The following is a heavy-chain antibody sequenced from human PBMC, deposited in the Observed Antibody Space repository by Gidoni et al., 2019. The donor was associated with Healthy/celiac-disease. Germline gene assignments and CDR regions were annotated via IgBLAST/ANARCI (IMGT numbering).Heavy chain of an antibody. CDR3: ARLPVTGHKGGEARPYYYYGMDV. CDR1: GGSISSHY. V-gene: IGHV4-59*08. Sequence: QVQLQESGPGLVKPSETLSLTCTVSGGSISSHYWSWIRQPPGKGLEWIGYIYYSGSTNYNPSLKSRVTISVDTSKNQFSLKLSSVTAADTAVYYCARLPVTGHKGGEARPYYYYGMDVWGQGTTVTVSS. CDR2: IYYSGST. D-gene: IGHD6-19*01. J-gene: IGHJ6*02.